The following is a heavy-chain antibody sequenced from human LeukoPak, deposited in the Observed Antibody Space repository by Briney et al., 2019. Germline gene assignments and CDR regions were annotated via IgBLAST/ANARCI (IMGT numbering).Heavy chain of an antibody. Sequence: SETLSLTCNVSGGSIRSYKWSWSRHPPRRRLEWSGFFVYSGGTTYNTPPQSRVTISIDESNSQLSLKLSSVTAADTAVYYCARHREMDSYEAFDMWGQGTMVTVS. V-gene: IGHV4-59*08. CDR2: FVYSGGT. D-gene: IGHD5-24*01. J-gene: IGHJ3*02. CDR1: GGSIRSYK. CDR3: ARHREMDSYEAFDM.